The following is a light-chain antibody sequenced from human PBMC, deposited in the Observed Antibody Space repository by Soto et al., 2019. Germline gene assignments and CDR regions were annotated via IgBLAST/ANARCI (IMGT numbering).Light chain of an antibody. CDR3: AAWDDSLSVFYV. V-gene: IGLV1-47*01. CDR1: SSNIGSNY. J-gene: IGLJ1*01. CDR2: RNN. Sequence: QSVLTQPPSASGTPGQRVTISCSGSSSNIGSNYVYWYQQLPGTGPKLLIYRNNQRPSGVPDRFSGSKSGTSASLAISGLRSEDEADYYCAAWDDSLSVFYVFGTGTKLTVL.